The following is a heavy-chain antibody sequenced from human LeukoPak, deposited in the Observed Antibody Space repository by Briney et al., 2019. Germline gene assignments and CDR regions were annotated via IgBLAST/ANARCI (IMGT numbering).Heavy chain of an antibody. CDR3: ASWIPDNWFDP. CDR1: GFTFSNYG. D-gene: IGHD5-18*01. J-gene: IGHJ5*02. V-gene: IGHV3-33*03. CDR2: IWYDGSNK. Sequence: GGSLRLSCAASGFTFSNYGMHWVRQAPGKGLEWVAIIWYDGSNKYYTKSVKGRFTISRDNAKNSLYLQMNSLRAEDTAVYYCASWIPDNWFDPWGQGTLVTVSS.